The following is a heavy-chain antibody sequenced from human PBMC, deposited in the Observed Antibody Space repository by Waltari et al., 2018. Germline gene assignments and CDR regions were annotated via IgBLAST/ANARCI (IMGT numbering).Heavy chain of an antibody. Sequence: QLQLQESGPGLVKPSETLSLTCAVSGVSISSSPYYWGWIRQPPGKGLEWIGSIYDSGNTNYNPPLKSRVTISVDTSKNQFALRLSLVTAADTAVYYCARLRRGGDPYYFDYWGQGTLVTVSS. V-gene: IGHV4-39*01. D-gene: IGHD4-17*01. CDR3: ARLRRGGDPYYFDY. CDR1: GVSISSSPYY. CDR2: IYDSGNT. J-gene: IGHJ4*02.